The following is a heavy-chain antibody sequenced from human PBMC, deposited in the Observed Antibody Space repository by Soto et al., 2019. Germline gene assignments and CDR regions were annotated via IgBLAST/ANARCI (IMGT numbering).Heavy chain of an antibody. CDR1: GGTFSSYT. Sequence: GASVKVSCKASGGTFSSYTISWVRQAPGQGLEWMGRIIPILGIANYAQKFQGRVTITADKSTSTAYMELSSLRSEDTAVYYCAADLQGLSGLDYDFWSGSIVVDPWGQGTLVTVSS. V-gene: IGHV1-69*02. J-gene: IGHJ5*02. CDR3: AADLQGLSGLDYDFWSGSIVVDP. CDR2: IIPILGIA. D-gene: IGHD3-3*01.